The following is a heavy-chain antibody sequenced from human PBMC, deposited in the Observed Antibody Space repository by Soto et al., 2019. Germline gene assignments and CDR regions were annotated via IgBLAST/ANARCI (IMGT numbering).Heavy chain of an antibody. J-gene: IGHJ6*02. CDR2: IIPIFGTA. Sequence: GASVKVSCKASGGTFSSYAISWVRQAPGQGLEWMGEIIPIFGTANYAQKFQGRVTITADESTSTAFMELSSLRSEDTAVYYCARGRRGYSGYDSPYYYGMDVWGQGTTVTVSS. CDR1: GGTFSSYA. CDR3: ARGRRGYSGYDSPYYYGMDV. V-gene: IGHV1-69*13. D-gene: IGHD5-12*01.